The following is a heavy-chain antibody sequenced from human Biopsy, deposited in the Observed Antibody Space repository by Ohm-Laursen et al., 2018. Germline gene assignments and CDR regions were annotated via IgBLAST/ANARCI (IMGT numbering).Heavy chain of an antibody. CDR1: GDSVSSGSLY. Sequence: PSDTLSLTCTVSGDSVSSGSLYWTWIRQPPGQGLEYIGYIYDRGSTANYNPSLESRVTMSVDMPKNQFSLKLSSVTAADTAIYYCARGMRSSGWPYFDSWGQGTLVTVSS. J-gene: IGHJ4*02. CDR3: ARGMRSSGWPYFDS. V-gene: IGHV4-61*01. D-gene: IGHD6-19*01. CDR2: IYDRGSTA.